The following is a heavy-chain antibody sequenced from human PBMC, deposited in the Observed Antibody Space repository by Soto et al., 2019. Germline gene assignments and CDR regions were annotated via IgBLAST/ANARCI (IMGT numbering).Heavy chain of an antibody. J-gene: IGHJ5*02. Sequence: SGPTLVNPTETLTLTCTVSGFSLSNARMGVSWIRQPPGKALEWLAHIFSNDEKSYSTSLKSRLTISKDTSKSQVVLTMTNMDPVDTATYYCARNPQPDGYCSSTSCYDYWFDPWGQGTLVTVSS. D-gene: IGHD2-2*03. CDR2: IFSNDEK. V-gene: IGHV2-26*01. CDR3: ARNPQPDGYCSSTSCYDYWFDP. CDR1: GFSLSNARMG.